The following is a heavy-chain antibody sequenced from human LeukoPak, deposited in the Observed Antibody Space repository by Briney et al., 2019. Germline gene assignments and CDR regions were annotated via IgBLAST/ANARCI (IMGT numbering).Heavy chain of an antibody. CDR1: GGSFSGYY. J-gene: IGHJ4*02. V-gene: IGHV4-34*01. Sequence: SETLSLTCAVYGGSFSGYYWSWIRQPPGKGLEWIGEINHSGSTNYNPSLKSRVTISVDTSKNQFSLKLSSATAADTAVYYCARADERGYCSGGSCHYFDYWGQGTLVTVSS. D-gene: IGHD2-15*01. CDR3: ARADERGYCSGGSCHYFDY. CDR2: INHSGST.